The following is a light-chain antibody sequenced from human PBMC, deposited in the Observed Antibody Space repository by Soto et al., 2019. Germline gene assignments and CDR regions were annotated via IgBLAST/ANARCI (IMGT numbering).Light chain of an antibody. CDR3: QQYNSYLYT. Sequence: DIQMTQSPSTLSASVGDRVTITCRASQSISSWLAWYQQKPGKAPKLLIYKASSLESGVPSRFSGSGYGTEFTLTISSLQPDDCATYYCQQYNSYLYTFGQGTKLDIK. V-gene: IGKV1-5*03. J-gene: IGKJ2*01. CDR1: QSISSW. CDR2: KAS.